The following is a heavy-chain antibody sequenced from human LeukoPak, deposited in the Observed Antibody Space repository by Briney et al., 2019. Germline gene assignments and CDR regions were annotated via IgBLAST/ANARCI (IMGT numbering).Heavy chain of an antibody. Sequence: PGGSLRLSGAASGFTFSSYAMIWVRQAPGKGLEWVSAISGSGGSTYYADSVTGRFTISRDNSKNTLYLQMNSLRAEDTAVYYCAKDRSYYYDSSGLDYWGQGTLVTVSS. CDR2: ISGSGGST. CDR1: GFTFSSYA. D-gene: IGHD3-22*01. CDR3: AKDRSYYYDSSGLDY. J-gene: IGHJ4*02. V-gene: IGHV3-23*01.